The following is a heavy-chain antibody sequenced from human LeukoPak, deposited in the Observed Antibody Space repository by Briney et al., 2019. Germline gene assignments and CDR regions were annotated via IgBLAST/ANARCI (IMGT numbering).Heavy chain of an antibody. CDR2: IYYSGST. J-gene: IGHJ4*02. D-gene: IGHD2-2*01. CDR3: ARPCSSTSCPKSDY. V-gene: IGHV4-39*01. CDR1: GGSISSSSYY. Sequence: SETLSLTCTVSGGSISSSSYYWGWIRQPPGKGLEWIGSIYYSGSTYYNPSLKSRVTISVDTSKNQFSLKLSSVTAADTAVYYCARPCSSTSCPKSDYWGQGTLVTVSS.